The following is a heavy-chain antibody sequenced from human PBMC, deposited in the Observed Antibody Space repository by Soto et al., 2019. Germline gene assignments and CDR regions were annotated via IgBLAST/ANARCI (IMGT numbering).Heavy chain of an antibody. CDR3: ARSLSGYDSLPGYYHFYGVDL. CDR1: GFTFSSYA. Sequence: PEGSLRLSCAASGFTFSSYAMHWVRQAPGKGLEWVAVISYGGNTKYYADSVQGRFTISRDNSKDTLFLQMNSPRAEDTAVYYCARSLSGYDSLPGYYHFYGVDLCGQGTPPTVP. D-gene: IGHD5-12*01. J-gene: IGHJ6*02. V-gene: IGHV3-30-3*01. CDR2: ISYGGNTK.